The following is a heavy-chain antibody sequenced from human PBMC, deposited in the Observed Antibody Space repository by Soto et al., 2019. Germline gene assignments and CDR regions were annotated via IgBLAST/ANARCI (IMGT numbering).Heavy chain of an antibody. CDR1: GFTFSSYA. J-gene: IGHJ4*02. CDR3: YLLYSSGWTPEWGY. Sequence: GGSLRLSCAASGFTFSSYAMHWVRQAPGKGLEWVAVISYDGSNKYYADSVKGRFTISRDNSKNTLYLQMNSLRAEDTAVYYCYLLYSSGWTPEWGYWGQGTLVTVSS. D-gene: IGHD6-19*01. CDR2: ISYDGSNK. V-gene: IGHV3-30-3*01.